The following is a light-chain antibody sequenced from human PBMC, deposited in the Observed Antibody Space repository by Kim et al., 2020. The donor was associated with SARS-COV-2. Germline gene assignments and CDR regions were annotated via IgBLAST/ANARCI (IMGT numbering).Light chain of an antibody. J-gene: IGLJ2*01. V-gene: IGLV3-21*04. CDR1: NIGSKS. Sequence: AQGKTARSTCGGNNIGSKSVHWYQQKPGQAPVLVIYYDSDRPSGIPERFSGSNSVNTATLTISRVEAGDEADYYCQVWDSSSDHVVFGGGTQLTVL. CDR3: QVWDSSSDHVV. CDR2: YDS.